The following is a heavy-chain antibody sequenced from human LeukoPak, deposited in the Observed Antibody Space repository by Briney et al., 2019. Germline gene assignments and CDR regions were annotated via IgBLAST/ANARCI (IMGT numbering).Heavy chain of an antibody. Sequence: PGGSLRLSYAASGFTFSSYAMHWVRQAPGKGLEYVPAISSNGGSTYYANSVKGRFTISRDNSKNTLYLQMGSLRAEDMAVYYCARGIAAAAYDAFDIWGQGTMVTVSS. CDR1: GFTFSSYA. D-gene: IGHD6-13*01. J-gene: IGHJ3*02. CDR2: ISSNGGST. CDR3: ARGIAAAAYDAFDI. V-gene: IGHV3-64*01.